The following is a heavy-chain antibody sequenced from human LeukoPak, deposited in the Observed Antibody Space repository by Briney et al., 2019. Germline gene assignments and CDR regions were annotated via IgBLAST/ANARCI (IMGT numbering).Heavy chain of an antibody. CDR1: GFTFDDYA. J-gene: IGHJ4*02. CDR2: ISWNSGSI. CDR3: AKDEAATATSPFDY. V-gene: IGHV3-9*01. D-gene: IGHD6-13*01. Sequence: PGRSLRLSCAASGFTFDDYAMHWVRQAPGKGLEWVSGISWNSGSIGYADSVKGRFTISRDNAKNSLYLQMNSLRAEDTALYYCAKDEAATATSPFDYWGQGTLSPSPQ.